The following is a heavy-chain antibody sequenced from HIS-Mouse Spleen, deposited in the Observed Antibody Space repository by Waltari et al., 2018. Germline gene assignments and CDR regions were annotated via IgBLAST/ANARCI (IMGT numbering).Heavy chain of an antibody. CDR1: GFSLSNARMG. CDR3: ARIIMVYAENWYFDL. CDR2: IFSNDEK. J-gene: IGHJ2*01. D-gene: IGHD2-8*01. Sequence: QVTLKESGPVLVKPTETLTLTCTVSGFSLSNARMGVSWIRPPPGKALEWLAHIFSNDEKSYSTSLKSRLTISKDTSKSQVVLTMTNMDPVDTATYYCARIIMVYAENWYFDLWGRGTLVTVSS. V-gene: IGHV2-26*01.